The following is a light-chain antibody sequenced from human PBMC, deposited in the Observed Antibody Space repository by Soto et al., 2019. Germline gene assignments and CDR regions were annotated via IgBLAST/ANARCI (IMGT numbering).Light chain of an antibody. CDR3: QQYNNWPRGT. CDR2: GAS. J-gene: IGKJ1*01. V-gene: IGKV3-15*01. Sequence: EIVMTQSPATLSVSPGERATLSFRASQTISSSFVAWYQQKPGQAPRLLVYGASTRATGFPARFSGSGSGTEFTLTISSLQSEDFAVYYCQQYNNWPRGTFGQGTKVDIK. CDR1: QTISSS.